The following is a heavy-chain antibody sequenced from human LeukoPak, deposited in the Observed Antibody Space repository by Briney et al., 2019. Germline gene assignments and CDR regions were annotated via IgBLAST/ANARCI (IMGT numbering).Heavy chain of an antibody. D-gene: IGHD3-9*01. Sequence: GGSLRLSCAASGFTFSSYGMSWVRQAPGKGLEWVSYISSSSSTIYYADSVKGRFTISRDNAKNSLYLQMNSLRAEDTAVYYCARDGGSVLRYFDWLDYWGQGTLVTVSS. CDR2: ISSSSSTI. CDR1: GFTFSSYG. J-gene: IGHJ4*02. CDR3: ARDGGSVLRYFDWLDY. V-gene: IGHV3-48*01.